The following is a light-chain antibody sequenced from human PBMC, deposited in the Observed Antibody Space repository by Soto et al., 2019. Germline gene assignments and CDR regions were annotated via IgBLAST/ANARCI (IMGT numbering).Light chain of an antibody. CDR3: QQANSFPFI. V-gene: IGKV1D-12*01. CDR1: RDISTW. Sequence: DIQMTQSPSSVSASVGGRVTITCRASRDISTWLAWYRQKPGKAPKLLIYGASNLQSGVPSRFSGRGSGTDFTLTISSLQPEDFGTYYCQQANSFPFIFAQGTKVDIK. CDR2: GAS. J-gene: IGKJ2*01.